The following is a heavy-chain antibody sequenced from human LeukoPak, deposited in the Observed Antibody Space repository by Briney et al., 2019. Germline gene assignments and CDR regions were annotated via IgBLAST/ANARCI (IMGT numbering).Heavy chain of an antibody. V-gene: IGHV4-30-4*08. Sequence: PSQTLSLTCTVSGGSISSGDYYWSWIRQPPGTGLEWIGYIYYSGSTYYNPSLKSRVTISVDTSKNQFSLKLSSVTAADTAVYYCARDPGRSIVVVPAAPSDAFDIWGKGTMVTVSS. CDR3: ARDPGRSIVVVPAAPSDAFDI. CDR1: GGSISSGDYY. CDR2: IYYSGST. J-gene: IGHJ3*02. D-gene: IGHD2-2*01.